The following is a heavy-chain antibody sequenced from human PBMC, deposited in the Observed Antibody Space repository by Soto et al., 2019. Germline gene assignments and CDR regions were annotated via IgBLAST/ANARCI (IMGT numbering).Heavy chain of an antibody. CDR3: ARGLKYYYDSSGYYGMDV. J-gene: IGHJ6*02. V-gene: IGHV3-30-3*01. CDR1: GFTFSSYA. D-gene: IGHD3-22*01. CDR2: ISYDGSNK. Sequence: PGGSLRLSCAASGFTFSSYAMHWVRQAPGKGLEWVAVISYDGSNKYYADSVKGRFTISRDNSKNTLYLQMNSLRAEDTAVYYCARGLKYYYDSSGYYGMDVWGQGTTVTV.